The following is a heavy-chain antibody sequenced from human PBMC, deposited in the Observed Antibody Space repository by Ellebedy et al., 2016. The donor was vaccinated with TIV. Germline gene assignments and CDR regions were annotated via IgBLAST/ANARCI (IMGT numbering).Heavy chain of an antibody. CDR1: GYTFTSYY. V-gene: IGHV1-46*01. Sequence: ASVKVSCXASGYTFTSYYMHWVRQAPGQGLEWMGIINPSGGSTNYARKFQGRVTMTRDTSTSAVYMELSSLRSEDTAVYYCARRSGLYYYYGMDVWGQGTTVTVSS. D-gene: IGHD1-26*01. CDR2: INPSGGST. J-gene: IGHJ6*02. CDR3: ARRSGLYYYYGMDV.